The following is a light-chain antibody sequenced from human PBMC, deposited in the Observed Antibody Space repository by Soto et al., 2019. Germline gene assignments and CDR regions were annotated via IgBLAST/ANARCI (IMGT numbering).Light chain of an antibody. CDR1: QGIRND. V-gene: IGKV1-17*01. J-gene: IGKJ4*01. CDR2: GAS. CDR3: LQHNSFSLD. Sequence: DTQLTQSPSSLSASVGDRVSFTCRASQGIRNDLAWFQQKAGKAPRRLIYGASSLQSGVPNRFSGSESGTEFALKIDSLQPENFETSYRLQHNSFSLDFGGATKVDI.